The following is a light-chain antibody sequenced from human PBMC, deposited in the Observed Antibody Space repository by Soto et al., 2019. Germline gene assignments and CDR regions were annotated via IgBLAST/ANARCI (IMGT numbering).Light chain of an antibody. J-gene: IGKJ1*01. V-gene: IGKV1-5*03. CDR2: KAS. CDR1: QSISNS. Sequence: DIQMTQSPSTLSASVGDRVTITCRASQSISNSLAWYQQKPGKAPKLLIYKASNLEGGVPSRFSGSGSGTEFTLTISSLQPDDFATYYCQQYNDYSTWTFGQGTKVDIK. CDR3: QQYNDYSTWT.